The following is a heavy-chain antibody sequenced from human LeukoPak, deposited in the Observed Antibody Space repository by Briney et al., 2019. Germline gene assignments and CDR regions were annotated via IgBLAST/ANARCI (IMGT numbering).Heavy chain of an antibody. Sequence: PSETLSLTCTVSGGSISSYYWSWIRQPAGKGLEWIGRIYSGGSTNYSPSLKSRVTMSVDTSKNQFSLKLTSVTAADTAVYYCARGYNILTGYYYFDFWGQGTLVTVSS. CDR2: IYSGGST. V-gene: IGHV4-4*07. D-gene: IGHD3-9*01. CDR3: ARGYNILTGYYYFDF. CDR1: GGSISSYY. J-gene: IGHJ4*02.